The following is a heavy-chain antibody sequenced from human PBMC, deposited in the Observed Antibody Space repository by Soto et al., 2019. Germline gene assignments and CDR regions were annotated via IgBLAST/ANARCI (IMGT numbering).Heavy chain of an antibody. V-gene: IGHV3-15*07. CDR1: DFTITNAW. Sequence: EVQLVESGGGLVKPGGSLRLSCAVSDFTITNAWMNWVRQGPGMGLEWVGRIKTRSEGERTDYAASVKGRFTIWRDDSKNTLYLQMNSLKADDTATYYWTTGSVEGYWGHGSLVTVSS. D-gene: IGHD1-1*01. CDR2: IKTRSEGERT. J-gene: IGHJ4*01. CDR3: TTGSVEGY.